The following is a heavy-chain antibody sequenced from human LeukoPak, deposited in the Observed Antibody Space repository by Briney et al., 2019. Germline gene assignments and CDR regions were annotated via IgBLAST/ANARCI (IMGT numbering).Heavy chain of an antibody. CDR2: IRYDGSNK. V-gene: IGHV3-30*02. J-gene: IGHJ4*02. CDR1: GFTFSSYG. Sequence: GGSLRLSCAASGFTFSSYGMHWVRQAPGKGLEWVAFIRYDGSNKYYADSVKGRFTISRDNSKNTLYLQMNSLRAEDTAVYYCAKLLNYYDSSGYYLSGDYFDYWGQGTLVTVSS. CDR3: AKLLNYYDSSGYYLSGDYFDY. D-gene: IGHD3-22*01.